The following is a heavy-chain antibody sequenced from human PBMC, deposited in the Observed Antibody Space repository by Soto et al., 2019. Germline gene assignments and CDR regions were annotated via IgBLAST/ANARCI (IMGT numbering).Heavy chain of an antibody. V-gene: IGHV3-30*18. J-gene: IGHJ4*02. CDR3: AKDQMVAGITAGFDY. CDR1: GFTFSSYG. CDR2: ISYDGSNK. Sequence: GGSLRLSCAASGFTFSSYGMHWVRQAPGKGLEWVAVISYDGSNKYYADSVKGRFTISRDNSKNTLYLQMNSLRAEDTAVYYCAKDQMVAGITAGFDYWRQVT. D-gene: IGHD6-19*01.